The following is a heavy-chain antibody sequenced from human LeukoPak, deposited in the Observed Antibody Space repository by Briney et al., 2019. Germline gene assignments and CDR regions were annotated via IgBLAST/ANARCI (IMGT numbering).Heavy chain of an antibody. Sequence: SCKASGGTFSSYAMHWVRQAPGKGLEWVAVISYDGSNKYYADSVKGRFTISRDNSKNTLYLQMNSLRAEDTAVYYCARAMGYYGSGDAFDIWGQGTMVTVSS. J-gene: IGHJ3*02. CDR3: ARAMGYYGSGDAFDI. CDR1: GGTFSSYA. CDR2: ISYDGSNK. D-gene: IGHD3-10*01. V-gene: IGHV3-30*04.